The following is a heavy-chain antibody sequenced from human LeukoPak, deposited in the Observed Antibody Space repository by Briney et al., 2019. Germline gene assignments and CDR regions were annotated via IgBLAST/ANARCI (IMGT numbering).Heavy chain of an antibody. CDR2: ISYDGSDK. V-gene: IGHV3-30*18. D-gene: IGHD3-22*01. CDR1: RFTFSSYG. CDR3: AKAPDTSGYNHFDY. J-gene: IGHJ4*02. Sequence: GESLKISCAASRFTFSSYGMHWVRQSPGKGLEWVAVISYDGSDKFYADSVKGRFTISRENSKNTLYLQMNSLRPEDTAVYYCAKAPDTSGYNHFDYGGQGPLVTVSS.